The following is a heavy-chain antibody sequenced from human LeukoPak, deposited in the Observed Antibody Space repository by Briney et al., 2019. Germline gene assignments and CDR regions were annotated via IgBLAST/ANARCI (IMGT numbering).Heavy chain of an antibody. Sequence: GGSLRLSCAVSGFTFSNYWMTWIRQAPGKGLEWLANINGDGSEEQYVDSVKGRFTISRDNTKNSLYLQMNSLRAEDTAVYYCARNCGWYQLDYWGQGTLVTVSS. CDR3: ARNCGWYQLDY. D-gene: IGHD6-19*01. CDR2: INGDGSEE. V-gene: IGHV3-7*01. J-gene: IGHJ4*02. CDR1: GFTFSNYW.